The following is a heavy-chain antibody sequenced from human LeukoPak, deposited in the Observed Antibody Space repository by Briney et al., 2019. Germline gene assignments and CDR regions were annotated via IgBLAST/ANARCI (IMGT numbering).Heavy chain of an antibody. CDR3: ARHSLYYYDSSGYYISYFQH. V-gene: IGHV4-38-2*01. D-gene: IGHD3-22*01. Sequence: PSETLSLTCAVSGYSISSGYYWGWIRQPPGKGLEWIGSIYHSGSTYYNPSLKSRVTISVDTSKNQFSLKLSSVTAADTAVYYCARHSLYYYDSSGYYISYFQHWGQGTLVTVSS. CDR2: IYHSGST. CDR1: GYSISSGYY. J-gene: IGHJ1*01.